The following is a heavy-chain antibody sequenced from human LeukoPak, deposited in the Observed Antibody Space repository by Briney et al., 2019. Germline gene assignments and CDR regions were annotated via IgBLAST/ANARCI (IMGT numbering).Heavy chain of an antibody. D-gene: IGHD2-2*01. CDR3: ARLTSGYCSSTSCYHPDY. CDR1: GFTFSSYS. CDR2: ISSSSSYI. V-gene: IGHV3-21*01. J-gene: IGHJ4*02. Sequence: AGSLRLSCAASGFTFSSYSMNWVRQAPGKGLEWVSSISSSSSYIYYADSVKGRFTISRDNAKNSLYLQMNSLRAEDTAVYYCARLTSGYCSSTSCYHPDYWGQGTLVTVSS.